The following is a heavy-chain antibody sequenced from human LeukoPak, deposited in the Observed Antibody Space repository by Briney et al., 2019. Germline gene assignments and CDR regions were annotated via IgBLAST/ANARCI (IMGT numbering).Heavy chain of an antibody. CDR2: TYYRSN. CDR3: ARGRDSAFDI. J-gene: IGHJ3*02. V-gene: IGHV6-1*01. Sequence: SETLSLTCAVYGGSLSGFYWNWIRQSPSRGLEWLGRTYYRSNDYAISVKGRITINLDTSKNQFSLQLNSVAPEDTAVYYCARGRDSAFDIWGXGTMVTVSS. CDR1: GGSLSGFY. D-gene: IGHD2-15*01.